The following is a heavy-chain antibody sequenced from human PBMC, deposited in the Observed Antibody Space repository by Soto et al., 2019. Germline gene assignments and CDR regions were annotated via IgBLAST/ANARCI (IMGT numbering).Heavy chain of an antibody. V-gene: IGHV4-61*01. D-gene: IGHD5-12*01. CDR3: ARGVAMATHYY. J-gene: IGHJ4*02. CDR2: IYYSGST. Sequence: PSETLSLTCTVSGGSVSSGSYYWSWIRQPPGKGLEWIGYIYYSGSTNYNPSLKSRVTISVDTSKNQFSLKLSSVTAADTAVYYYARGVAMATHYYWGQGTLVTVSS. CDR1: GGSVSSGSYY.